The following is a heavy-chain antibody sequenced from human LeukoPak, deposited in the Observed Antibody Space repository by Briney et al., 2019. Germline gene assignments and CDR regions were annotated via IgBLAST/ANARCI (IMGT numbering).Heavy chain of an antibody. CDR1: GGSISSGGYY. CDR3: ARGWEGLLHYGMDV. V-gene: IGHV4-30-2*01. CDR2: IYHSGST. Sequence: SETLSLTCTVSGGSISSGGYYWSWIRQPPGKGLEWIGYIYHSGSTYYNPSLKSRVTISVDRSKNQFSLKLSSVTAADTAVYYCARGWEGLLHYGMDVWGQGTTVTVSS. D-gene: IGHD2-21*01. J-gene: IGHJ6*02.